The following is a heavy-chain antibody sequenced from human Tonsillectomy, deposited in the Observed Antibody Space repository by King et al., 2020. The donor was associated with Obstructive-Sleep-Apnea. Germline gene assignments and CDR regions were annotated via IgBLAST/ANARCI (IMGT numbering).Heavy chain of an antibody. J-gene: IGHJ6*02. Sequence: VQLVESGGGLVQPGGSLRLSCAASGFTLISFNNYWFHWVRQAPGKGLQWISRINGDGSGINYADSVKGRFTISRDNAKNMLYLQMNSLRVDDTAVYYCARDVYYKMDVWGQGTTVTVPS. CDR2: INGDGSGI. D-gene: IGHD3-22*01. V-gene: IGHV3-74*01. CDR3: ARDVYYKMDV. CDR1: GFTLISFNNYW.